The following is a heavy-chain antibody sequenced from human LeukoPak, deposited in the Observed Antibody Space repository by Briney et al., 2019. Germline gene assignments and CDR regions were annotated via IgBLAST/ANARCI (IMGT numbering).Heavy chain of an antibody. V-gene: IGHV4-34*01. J-gene: IGHJ5*02. D-gene: IGHD3-9*01. CDR1: GGSFSGYY. Sequence: TPSETLSLTCAVYGGSFSGYYWSWVRQPPGKGLEWIGEIKNSGSTNYNPYLKSRVTTSVDTSKNQFSLKLSSVTSADTAVYYCAREAPGYHPQFDPWGQRTLVTVSS. CDR2: IKNSGST. CDR3: AREAPGYHPQFDP.